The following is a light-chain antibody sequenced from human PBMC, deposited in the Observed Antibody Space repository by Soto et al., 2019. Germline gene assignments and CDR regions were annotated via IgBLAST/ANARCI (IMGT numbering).Light chain of an antibody. V-gene: IGKV1-33*01. Sequence: DIQMTQSPSSLSASVGDRVTITCQASQDINNFLSWYQQKPGKSPKLLIYDASNLETEVPSRFSGSGSGTTFIFTISSLQAEDIATYYCQQYDYFPRTFGGGTKVEIK. CDR3: QQYDYFPRT. CDR2: DAS. J-gene: IGKJ4*01. CDR1: QDINNF.